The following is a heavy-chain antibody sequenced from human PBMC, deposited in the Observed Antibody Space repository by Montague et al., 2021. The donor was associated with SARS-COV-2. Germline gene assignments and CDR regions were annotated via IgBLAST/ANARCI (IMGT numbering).Heavy chain of an antibody. V-gene: IGHV3-7*01. Sequence: SLRLSCAASGFTFSTYCMTWVRQAPGKGLLWVAHINQDGSEKYYADSVKGRFTISRDNAKNSLYLQMNSLRAEDTAVYYCARRRGLGWFGELLLSYGLDVWGQGTTVTVSS. CDR2: INQDGSEK. CDR1: GFTFSTYC. D-gene: IGHD3-10*01. J-gene: IGHJ6*02. CDR3: ARRRGLGWFGELLLSYGLDV.